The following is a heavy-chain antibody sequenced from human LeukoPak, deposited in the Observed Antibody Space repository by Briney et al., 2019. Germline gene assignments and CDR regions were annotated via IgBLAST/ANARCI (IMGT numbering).Heavy chain of an antibody. CDR3: TLIQGWGSGSYYRDF. Sequence: SGGSLRLSCAASGLSISNDWMSWVRQAPGKGLECVARVKSKSAGETTDYAAPVKGRFTISRDDSKNTLYLQMNSLKTEDTAVYYCTLIQGWGSGSYYRDFWGQGTLVTVSS. J-gene: IGHJ4*02. CDR2: VKSKSAGETT. V-gene: IGHV3-15*01. D-gene: IGHD3-10*01. CDR1: GLSISNDW.